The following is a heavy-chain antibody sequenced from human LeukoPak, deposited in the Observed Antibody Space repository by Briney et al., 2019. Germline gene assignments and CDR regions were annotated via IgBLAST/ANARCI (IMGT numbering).Heavy chain of an antibody. CDR3: ARGQPAWTQLWAPGAFDI. CDR2: INHSGST. D-gene: IGHD5-18*01. CDR1: GGSFSGYY. V-gene: IGHV4-34*01. J-gene: IGHJ3*02. Sequence: SETLSLTCAVYGGSFSGYYWGWIRQPPEKGLEWIGEINHSGSTNYNPSLKSRVTISVDTSKNQFSLKLSSVTAADTAVYYCARGQPAWTQLWAPGAFDIWGQGTMVTVSS.